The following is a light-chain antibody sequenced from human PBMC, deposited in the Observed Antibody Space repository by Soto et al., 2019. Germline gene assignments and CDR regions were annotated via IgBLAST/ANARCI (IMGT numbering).Light chain of an antibody. CDR3: SSYTSSSTLGV. CDR2: DVS. CDR1: SSDVGGYNY. Sequence: QSALTQPASVSGSPGQSITISCTGTSSDVGGYNYVSWYQQHPGKAPKLMIYDVSNRPSGVSNRFSGSKSGNTASLTISGLQAEDEADYYCSSYTSSSTLGVFGTGTKLIVL. J-gene: IGLJ1*01. V-gene: IGLV2-14*01.